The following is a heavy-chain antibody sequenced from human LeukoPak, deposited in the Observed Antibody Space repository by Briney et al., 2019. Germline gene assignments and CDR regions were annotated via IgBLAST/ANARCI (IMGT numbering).Heavy chain of an antibody. D-gene: IGHD1-1*01. CDR2: IYYSGST. Sequence: SETLSLTCTVSGGSISSSSYYWGWIRQPPGKGLEWIGSIYYSGSTYYNPSLKSRVTISVDTSKNQFSLRLTSVTAADTAVYYCGRAVQASLQPRFDPWGQGTLVTVSS. V-gene: IGHV4-39*07. CDR3: GRAVQASLQPRFDP. J-gene: IGHJ5*02. CDR1: GGSISSSSYY.